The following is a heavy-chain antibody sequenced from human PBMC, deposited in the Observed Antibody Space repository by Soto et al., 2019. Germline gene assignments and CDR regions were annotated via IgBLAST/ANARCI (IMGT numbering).Heavy chain of an antibody. CDR3: AKDGGGYNYGYVMLDKYYYGMHV. V-gene: IGHV3-30-3*01. D-gene: IGHD5-18*01. CDR2: ISYDGTNK. CDR1: GFTFSTYA. Sequence: QVQLVESGGGVVQPGRSLRLSCAASGFTFSTYAMHWVRQAPGKGLEWVAVISYDGTNKYYADSVRGRFTISRDNSKNTLFLQMNSLRAEDTAVYYCAKDGGGYNYGYVMLDKYYYGMHVWGQGTTVTVSS. J-gene: IGHJ6*02.